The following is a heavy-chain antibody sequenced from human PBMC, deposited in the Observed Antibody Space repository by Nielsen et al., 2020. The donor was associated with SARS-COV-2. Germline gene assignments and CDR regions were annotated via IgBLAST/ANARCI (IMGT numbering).Heavy chain of an antibody. D-gene: IGHD1-26*01. J-gene: IGHJ6*02. Sequence: GPGVVAGISYHGNNKYHTDSVKGRFTISRENSKNTLYLQMNSLRAEDTALYYCVRDQESLVGASTGNGLDVWGQGTTVTVSS. V-gene: IGHV3-30-3*01. CDR3: VRDQESLVGASTGNGLDV. CDR2: ISYHGNNK.